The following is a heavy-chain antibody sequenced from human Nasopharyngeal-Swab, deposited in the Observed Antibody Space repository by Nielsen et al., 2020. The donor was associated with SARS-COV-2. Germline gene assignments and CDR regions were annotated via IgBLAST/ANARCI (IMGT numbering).Heavy chain of an antibody. V-gene: IGHV3-13*01. J-gene: IGHJ4*02. CDR1: GFTFSSYD. CDR2: IGTAGDT. D-gene: IGHD6-13*01. CDR3: ARARIAAAGYYFDY. Sequence: GESLKISCAASGFTFSSYDMHWGRQATGKGLEWVSAIGTAGDTYYPGSVKGRFTISRENAKNSLYLQMNSLRAGDTAVYYCARARIAAAGYYFDYWGQGTLVTVSS.